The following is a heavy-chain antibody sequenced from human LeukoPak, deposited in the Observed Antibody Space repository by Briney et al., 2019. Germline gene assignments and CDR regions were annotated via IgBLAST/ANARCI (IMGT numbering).Heavy chain of an antibody. V-gene: IGHV1-2*04. Sequence: ASVKVSCKASGYTFTGYYMHWVRQAPGQGLEWMGWINPNSGGTNYAQKFQGWVTMTRDTSISTAYMELSRLRSDDTAVYYCARGRILEPKGAFDIWGQGTMVTVSS. D-gene: IGHD2-15*01. J-gene: IGHJ3*02. CDR3: ARGRILEPKGAFDI. CDR2: INPNSGGT. CDR1: GYTFTGYY.